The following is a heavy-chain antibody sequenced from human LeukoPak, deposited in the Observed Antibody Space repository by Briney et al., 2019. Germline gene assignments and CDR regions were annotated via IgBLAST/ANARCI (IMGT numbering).Heavy chain of an antibody. CDR3: AREGNGLLSKDFDY. J-gene: IGHJ4*02. D-gene: IGHD2/OR15-2a*01. Sequence: SETLSLTCTVSGGSISSYYWSWLRQPPGKGLEGIGYIYYSGSTNYNPSLKSRVTISVDTSKNQFSLKLSSVTAADTAVYYCAREGNGLLSKDFDYWGQGTLVTVSS. CDR2: IYYSGST. V-gene: IGHV4-59*01. CDR1: GGSISSYY.